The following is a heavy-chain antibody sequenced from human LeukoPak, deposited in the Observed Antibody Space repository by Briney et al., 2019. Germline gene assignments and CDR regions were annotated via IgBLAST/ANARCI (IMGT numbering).Heavy chain of an antibody. J-gene: IGHJ4*02. D-gene: IGHD2-15*01. Sequence: ASVKVSCMASGYTFTGYYMHWVRQAPGQGLEWMGWINPNSGGTNYAQKFQGWVTMTRDTSISTAYMELSRLRSDDTAVYYCARGGSGGRPSVDYWGQGTLVTVSS. CDR1: GYTFTGYY. CDR3: ARGGSGGRPSVDY. V-gene: IGHV1-2*04. CDR2: INPNSGGT.